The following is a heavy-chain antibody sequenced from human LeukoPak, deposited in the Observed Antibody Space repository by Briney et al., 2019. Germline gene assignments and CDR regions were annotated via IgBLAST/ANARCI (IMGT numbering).Heavy chain of an antibody. V-gene: IGHV3-23*01. CDR2: MSSSGGSI. J-gene: IGHJ4*02. Sequence: PGGSLRLSCAASGLTFNNYAMSWVRQAPGKGLGWVSAMSSSGGSIYYADSVKGRFTISRDNTKNTLYLQMNSLRAEDTAVYYCAKDRGRQLETHFDSWGQGTLVIVSS. D-gene: IGHD6-13*01. CDR3: AKDRGRQLETHFDS. CDR1: GLTFNNYA.